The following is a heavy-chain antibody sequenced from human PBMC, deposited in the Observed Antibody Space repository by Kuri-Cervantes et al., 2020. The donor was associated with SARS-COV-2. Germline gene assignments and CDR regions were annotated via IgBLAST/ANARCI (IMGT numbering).Heavy chain of an antibody. V-gene: IGHV1-18*04. D-gene: IGHD1-1*01. Sequence: ASVKVSCKASGYTFTSYGISWVRQAPGQGLEWMGWISAYNGNTNYAQKFQDWVTMTRDTSVTTVYLDLSRLKSDDTAVYYCARGRGGTPHSPGGFWGQGTLVTVSS. J-gene: IGHJ4*02. CDR1: GYTFTSYG. CDR2: ISAYNGNT. CDR3: ARGRGGTPHSPGGF.